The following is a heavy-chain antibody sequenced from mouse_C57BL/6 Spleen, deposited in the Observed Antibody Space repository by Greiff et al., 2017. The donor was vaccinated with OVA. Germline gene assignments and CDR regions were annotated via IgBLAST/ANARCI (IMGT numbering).Heavy chain of an antibody. V-gene: IGHV1-82*01. J-gene: IGHJ2*01. CDR2: IYPGDGDT. D-gene: IGHD4-1*02. CDR1: GYAFSSSW. CDR3: ARGPTGTGDD. Sequence: VQLQQSGPELVKPGASVKISCKASGYAFSSSWMNWVKQRPGKGLEWIGRIYPGDGDTNYNGKFKGKATLTADKSSSTAYMQLSSLTSEDSAVYFCARGPTGTGDDWGQGTTLTVSS.